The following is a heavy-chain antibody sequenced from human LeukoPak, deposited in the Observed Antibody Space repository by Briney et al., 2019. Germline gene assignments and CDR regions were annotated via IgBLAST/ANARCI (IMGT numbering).Heavy chain of an antibody. Sequence: SSETLSLTCTVSGGSISFYYWIWIRQPPGKGLEWIGYIYHSGSTNYNPSLKSRVTISVDTSKNQFSLKLSSVTAADTAVYYCAREGDSSVYYDYWGQGTLVTVSS. V-gene: IGHV4-59*12. CDR3: AREGDSSVYYDY. J-gene: IGHJ4*02. CDR2: IYHSGST. D-gene: IGHD3-22*01. CDR1: GGSISFYY.